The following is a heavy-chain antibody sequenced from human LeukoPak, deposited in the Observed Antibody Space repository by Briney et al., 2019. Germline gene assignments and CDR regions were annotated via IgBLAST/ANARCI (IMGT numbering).Heavy chain of an antibody. CDR1: GFTVRGKY. Sequence: PGGSLRLSCAASGFTVRGKYMTWVRQAPGKGLEWVSFIYTADNTYYGDSVKGRFTMSRDSSRNTLYLQMNSLRVEDTAVYYCARGVTTVRFGDDYYYYCMDVWGQGTTVTVSS. CDR3: ARGVTTVRFGDDYYYYCMDV. V-gene: IGHV3-66*01. D-gene: IGHD3-10*01. J-gene: IGHJ6*02. CDR2: IYTADNT.